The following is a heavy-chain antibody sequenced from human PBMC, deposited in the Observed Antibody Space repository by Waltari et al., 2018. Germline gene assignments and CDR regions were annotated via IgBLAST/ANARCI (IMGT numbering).Heavy chain of an antibody. J-gene: IGHJ6*02. V-gene: IGHV3-53*02. CDR1: GLSVSSNY. CDR2: IYGGVSS. CDR3: ARVWRNYHYYGMDV. Sequence: EVQLVETGGGLTQPGGSLRLSCAASGLSVSSNYISWVRQAPGRGVEGVWTIYGGVSSYYADSGKGRLTISRDNSKNTVYLQMNSLRVDDTAVYYCARVWRNYHYYGMDVWGQGTTVTVSS. D-gene: IGHD3-16*01.